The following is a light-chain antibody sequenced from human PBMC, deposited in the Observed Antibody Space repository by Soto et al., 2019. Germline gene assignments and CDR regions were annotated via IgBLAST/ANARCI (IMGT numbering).Light chain of an antibody. CDR3: QQYNNWPPGWK. CDR2: GAS. CDR1: QSVSSN. V-gene: IGKV3-15*01. J-gene: IGKJ1*01. Sequence: EIVMTQSPATLSVSPGERATLSCRASQSVSSNLAWYQQKPGQAPRLLIYGASTRATDIPARFSGSGSGTEFTLTISSLQSEDLAIYYCQQYNNWPPGWKFGKRTKADI.